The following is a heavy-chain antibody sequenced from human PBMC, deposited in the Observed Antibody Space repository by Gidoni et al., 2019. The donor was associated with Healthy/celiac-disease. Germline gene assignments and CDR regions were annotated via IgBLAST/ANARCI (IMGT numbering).Heavy chain of an antibody. CDR2: ISYDGSNK. J-gene: IGHJ4*02. Sequence: QVQLVESGGGVVQPGRSLRLPGAAAGFTFSSYAMHWVRQAPGKGLEWVAVISYDGSNKYYADSVKGRFTISRDNSKNTLYLQMNSLRAEDTAVYYCARVKSTPAIYFDYWGQGTLVTVSS. CDR3: ARVKSTPAIYFDY. CDR1: GFTFSSYA. D-gene: IGHD6-25*01. V-gene: IGHV3-30-3*01.